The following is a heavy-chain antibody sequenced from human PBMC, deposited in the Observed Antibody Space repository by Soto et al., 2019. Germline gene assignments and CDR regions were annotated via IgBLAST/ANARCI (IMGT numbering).Heavy chain of an antibody. V-gene: IGHV4-59*01. CDR1: GGSISSYY. CDR2: IYYSGST. Sequence: PSETLSLTCAVSGGSISSYYWSWIRQPPGKGLEWIGYIYYSGSTNYNPSLKSRVTISVDTSKNQFSLKLSSVTAVDTAVYYCARDLRVGYPYNGSDPWGQGTRVPVSS. J-gene: IGHJ5*02. D-gene: IGHD1-26*01. CDR3: ARDLRVGYPYNGSDP.